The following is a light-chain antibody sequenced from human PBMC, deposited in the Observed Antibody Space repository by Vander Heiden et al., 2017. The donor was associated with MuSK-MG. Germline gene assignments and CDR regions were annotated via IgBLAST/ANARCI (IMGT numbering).Light chain of an antibody. CDR3: QQLTSPLT. CDR2: AAS. Sequence: DIQLTQSPSFLSASVGDRVTITCRASQGIDNYLAWYQQKAGKAPNLLIYAASSLESGVPPRFSGAGSGTEFTLTITSLQPEDFATYYCQQLTSPLTFGGGTKVEIK. V-gene: IGKV1-9*01. CDR1: QGIDNY. J-gene: IGKJ4*01.